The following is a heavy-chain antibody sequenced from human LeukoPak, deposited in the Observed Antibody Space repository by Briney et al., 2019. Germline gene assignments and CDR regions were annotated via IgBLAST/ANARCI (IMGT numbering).Heavy chain of an antibody. Sequence: GASVKVSCKPSGYTFTGYYMHWVRQAPGQGLEWMGWINPNSGGTNYAQRFQGRVTMTRDTSISTAYMELSRLGSDDTALYYCAREREADNWGSQEIDYWGQGTLVTVSS. CDR1: GYTFTGYY. D-gene: IGHD7-27*01. J-gene: IGHJ4*02. V-gene: IGHV1-2*02. CDR2: INPNSGGT. CDR3: AREREADNWGSQEIDY.